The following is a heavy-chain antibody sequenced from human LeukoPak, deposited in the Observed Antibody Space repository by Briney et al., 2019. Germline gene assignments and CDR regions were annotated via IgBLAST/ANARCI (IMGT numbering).Heavy chain of an antibody. Sequence: ASVKVSCKASGYTFTGYYMHWVRQAPGQGLEWMGWINPNSGGTNYAQKFQGRVTMTTDTSTSTAYMELRSLRSDDTAVYNCARSRYSSSWYGVARYYYYYMDVWGKGTTVTISS. CDR1: GYTFTGYY. CDR2: INPNSGGT. J-gene: IGHJ6*03. CDR3: ARSRYSSSWYGVARYYYYYMDV. V-gene: IGHV1-2*02. D-gene: IGHD6-13*01.